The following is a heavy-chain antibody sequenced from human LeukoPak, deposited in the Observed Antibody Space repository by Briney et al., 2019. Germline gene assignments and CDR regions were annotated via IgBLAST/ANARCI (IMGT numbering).Heavy chain of an antibody. Sequence: PGGSLRLSCAASGFTFDDYAMHWVRQAPGKGLVWVSRINSDGSTTSYAASVKGRFTISRDTAKNTLYLQMNSLRAEDTAVYYCARGHHYYDSSAYYYWGQGTLVTVSS. CDR1: GFTFDDYA. J-gene: IGHJ4*02. CDR3: ARGHHYYDSSAYYY. CDR2: INSDGSTT. V-gene: IGHV3-74*01. D-gene: IGHD3-22*01.